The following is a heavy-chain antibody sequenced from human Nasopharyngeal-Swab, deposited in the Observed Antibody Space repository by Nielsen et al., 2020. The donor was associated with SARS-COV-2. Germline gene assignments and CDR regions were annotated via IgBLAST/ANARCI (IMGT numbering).Heavy chain of an antibody. J-gene: IGHJ4*02. V-gene: IGHV3-9*01. D-gene: IGHD3-10*01. Sequence: LRLSCAASGFTFDDYAMHWVRQAPGKGLEWVSGISWNSGSIGYADSVKGRFTISRDNAKNSLYLQMNSLRAEDTALYYCAKFHGSGNYFDYWGQGTLVTVSS. CDR2: ISWNSGSI. CDR3: AKFHGSGNYFDY. CDR1: GFTFDDYA.